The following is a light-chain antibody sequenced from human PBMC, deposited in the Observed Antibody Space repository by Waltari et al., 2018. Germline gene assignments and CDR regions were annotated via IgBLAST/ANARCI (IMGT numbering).Light chain of an antibody. CDR2: DAS. CDR3: QQYNSYSPMYT. J-gene: IGKJ2*01. V-gene: IGKV1-5*01. CDR1: QSISSW. Sequence: DIQMTQSPSTLSASVGARVTITCRASQSISSWLAWYQQKPGKAPKLLIYDASSLESGVPSRFSGSGSGTEFTLTISSLQPDDFATYYCQQYNSYSPMYTFGQGTKLEIK.